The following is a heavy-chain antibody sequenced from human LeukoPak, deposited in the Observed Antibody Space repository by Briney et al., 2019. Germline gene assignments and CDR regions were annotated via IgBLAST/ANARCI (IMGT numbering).Heavy chain of an antibody. J-gene: IGHJ4*02. Sequence: GGSLRLSCAASGFTFSSYGMNWVRQAPGKGLEWVSVIYSGGSTYYADSVKGRFTISRDNSKNTLYLQMNSLRAEDTAMYYCARGGSYFDYWGQGTLVTVSS. V-gene: IGHV3-53*01. CDR2: IYSGGST. CDR1: GFTFSSYG. D-gene: IGHD3-16*01. CDR3: ARGGSYFDY.